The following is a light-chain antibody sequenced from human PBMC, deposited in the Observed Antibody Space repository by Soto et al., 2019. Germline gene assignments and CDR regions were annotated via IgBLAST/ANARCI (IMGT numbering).Light chain of an antibody. CDR2: DVT. Sequence: QSVLTQPASVSGSPGQSITISCTGTSTDVGAYNYVSWYQQHPGKAPKLVIFDVTNRPSEVSDRFSGPKSGNTASLTISGLQFEDEADYYCSSYRGTSTPVFGGGTKLTVL. CDR3: SSYRGTSTPV. J-gene: IGLJ2*01. CDR1: STDVGAYNY. V-gene: IGLV2-14*01.